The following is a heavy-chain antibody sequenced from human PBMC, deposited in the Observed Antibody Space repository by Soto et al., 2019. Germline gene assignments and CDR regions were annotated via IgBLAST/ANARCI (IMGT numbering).Heavy chain of an antibody. CDR1: GFTFSSYS. Sequence: EVPLVESGGGLVKPGGSLRLSCAASGFTFSSYSMNWVRQAPGKGLEWVSSISSSSSYIYYADSVKGRFTISRDNAKNSLYLQMNSLRAEDTAVYYCARDRSAYCGGDCYPPFYYFDYWGQGTLVTVSS. V-gene: IGHV3-21*01. J-gene: IGHJ4*02. D-gene: IGHD2-21*02. CDR3: ARDRSAYCGGDCYPPFYYFDY. CDR2: ISSSSSYI.